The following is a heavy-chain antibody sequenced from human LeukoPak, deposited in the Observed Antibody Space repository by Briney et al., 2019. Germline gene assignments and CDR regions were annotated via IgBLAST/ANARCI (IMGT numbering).Heavy chain of an antibody. D-gene: IGHD4-17*01. Sequence: GGSLRLSCAASGFTFSSYAMSWVRQVPGKGLEWVSAISGSGRSTYYADSVKDRFTISRDNSKSTLYLQMNSLRAEDTAVYYCAKDYGDVDYWGQGTLVTVSS. V-gene: IGHV3-23*01. CDR2: ISGSGRST. J-gene: IGHJ4*02. CDR1: GFTFSSYA. CDR3: AKDYGDVDY.